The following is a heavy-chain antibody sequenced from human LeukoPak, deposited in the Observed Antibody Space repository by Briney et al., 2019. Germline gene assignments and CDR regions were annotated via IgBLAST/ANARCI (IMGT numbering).Heavy chain of an antibody. CDR1: GYTFTSYD. CDR2: MNPNSGNT. Sequence: GASVKVSCKASGYTFTSYDINWVRQATGQGLEWMGWMNPNSGNTGYAQKFQGRVTITRNTSISTAYMELSSLRSEDTAVYYCVRGRFLEWLLPSGDYYYYYMDVWGKGTTVTVSS. D-gene: IGHD3-3*01. V-gene: IGHV1-8*03. CDR3: VRGRFLEWLLPSGDYYYYYMDV. J-gene: IGHJ6*03.